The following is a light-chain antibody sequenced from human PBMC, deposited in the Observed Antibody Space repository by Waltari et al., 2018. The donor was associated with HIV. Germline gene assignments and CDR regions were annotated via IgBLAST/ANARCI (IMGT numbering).Light chain of an antibody. CDR3: QQYYSTLYS. CDR2: WAS. V-gene: IGKV4-1*01. Sequence: DIVMTQSPDSLAVSLGERVTINCKSSQSVLYNSNNKNHLAWYQQKPRQPPKLLIYWASTRESGVPDRFSGSGSGTDFTLTISSLQAEDVAVYYCQQYYSTLYSFGQGTKLEIK. J-gene: IGKJ2*03. CDR1: QSVLYNSNNKNH.